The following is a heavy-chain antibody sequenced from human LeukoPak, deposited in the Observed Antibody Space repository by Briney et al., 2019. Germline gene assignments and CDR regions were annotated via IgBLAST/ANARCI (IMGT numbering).Heavy chain of an antibody. CDR1: GGTFSSYA. D-gene: IGHD6-13*01. Sequence: ASVKVSCKASGGTFSSYAISWVRQAPGQGLEWMGGIIPILGTANYAQKFQGRVTITTDESTSTAYMELSSLRSEDTAVYYCARRDLPGIAAAGTTSGFDPWGQGTLVTVS. CDR2: IIPILGTA. J-gene: IGHJ5*02. CDR3: ARRDLPGIAAAGTTSGFDP. V-gene: IGHV1-69*05.